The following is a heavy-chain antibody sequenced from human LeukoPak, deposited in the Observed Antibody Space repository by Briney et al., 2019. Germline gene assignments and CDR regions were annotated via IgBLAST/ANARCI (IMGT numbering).Heavy chain of an antibody. CDR1: GGTFSSYG. CDR2: IIPIFGTA. CDR3: ARGLADWFDP. J-gene: IGHJ5*02. V-gene: IGHV1-69*13. Sequence: SVKVSCKASGGTFSSYGISWVRQTPGQGLEWMGGIIPIFGTANYAQKFQGRVTITADESTSTAYMELSSLRSEDTAVYYCARGLADWFDPWGQGTLVTVSS.